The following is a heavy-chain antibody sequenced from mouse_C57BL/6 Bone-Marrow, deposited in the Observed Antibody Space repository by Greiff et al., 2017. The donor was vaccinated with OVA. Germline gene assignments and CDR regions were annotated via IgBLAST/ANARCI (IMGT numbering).Heavy chain of an antibody. CDR2: IHPSDSDT. CDR1: GYTFTSYW. Sequence: QVQLQQPGAELVKPGASVKVSCKASGYTFTSYWMHWVKQRPGQGLEWIGRIHPSDSDTNYNQKFKGKATLTVDKSSSTAYMQLSLLPSEVAAVYYCAIGGYSNSFAYWGQGTLVTVSA. CDR3: AIGGYSNSFAY. J-gene: IGHJ3*01. D-gene: IGHD2-5*01. V-gene: IGHV1-74*01.